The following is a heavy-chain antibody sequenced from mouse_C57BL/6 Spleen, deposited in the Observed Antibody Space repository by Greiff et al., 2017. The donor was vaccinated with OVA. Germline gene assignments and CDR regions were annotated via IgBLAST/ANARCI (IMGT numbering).Heavy chain of an antibody. CDR3: ARNDYYYAMDY. J-gene: IGHJ4*01. CDR2: ISSGSSTI. V-gene: IGHV5-17*01. CDR1: GFTFSDYG. Sequence: DVKLVESGGGLVKPGGSLKLSCAASGFTFSDYGMHWVRQAPEKGLEWVAYISSGSSTIYYADTVKGRFTISRDNAKNTLFLQMTSLRSEDTAMYYCARNDYYYAMDYWGQGTSVTVSS.